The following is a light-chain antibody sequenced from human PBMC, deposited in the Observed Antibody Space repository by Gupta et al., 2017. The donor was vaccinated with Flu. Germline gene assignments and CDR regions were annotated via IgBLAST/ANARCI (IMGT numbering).Light chain of an antibody. CDR2: KGS. CDR1: QVLVDSDGNTY. J-gene: IGKJ5*01. CDR3: MQCKHWPFP. V-gene: IGKV2-30*01. Sequence: VTLGMPSSISCSTSQVLVDSDGNTYLNWFQQRPGQSPRRLIYKGSNRDSGVPDRFRGSGSGTDFTLKISSVEAEDVGVYYCMQCKHWPFPFGQGTRLEIK.